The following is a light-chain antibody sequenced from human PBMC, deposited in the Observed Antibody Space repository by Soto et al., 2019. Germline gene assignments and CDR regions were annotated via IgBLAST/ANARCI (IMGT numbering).Light chain of an antibody. V-gene: IGKV3-15*01. J-gene: IGKJ1*01. CDR3: QHYNNWWT. CDR2: GAS. Sequence: EIVMTQSPATLSVSPGERATLSCRASQSVSSNLAWYQQKPGQAPRHLIYGASTRATGIPARFSGSGSGTEFTLTISSLQSEDFAVYYCQHYNNWWTFGQGTKVEIK. CDR1: QSVSSN.